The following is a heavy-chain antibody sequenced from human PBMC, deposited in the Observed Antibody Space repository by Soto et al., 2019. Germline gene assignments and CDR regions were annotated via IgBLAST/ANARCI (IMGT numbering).Heavy chain of an antibody. V-gene: IGHV4-4*03. D-gene: IGHD3-10*01. CDR3: TRRGDGSGTLDY. CDR2: IYHSGTA. CDR1: GGSISSSIW. Sequence: QVQLQESGPGLVKPPGTLSLTCAVSGGSISSSIWWNWVRLPPGKGLEWIGEIYHSGTANYNPSLKSRGTISVDKAKNQFSLKLSSVTAADTAVYYCTRRGDGSGTLDYWGQGTLVTVSS. J-gene: IGHJ4*02.